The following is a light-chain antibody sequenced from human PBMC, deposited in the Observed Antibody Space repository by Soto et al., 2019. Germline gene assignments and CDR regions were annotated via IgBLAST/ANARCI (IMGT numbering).Light chain of an antibody. CDR3: CSYAGSITFYV. Sequence: QSALTQPASVSGSPGQSITISCTGTSSDVGGYNYVSWYQQHPGKAPKLMIYEVSNRPSGVSNRFSGSKSGNTASLTISGLQAEDEADYYCCSYAGSITFYVFGTGTKVTAL. CDR1: SSDVGGYNY. V-gene: IGLV2-14*01. CDR2: EVS. J-gene: IGLJ1*01.